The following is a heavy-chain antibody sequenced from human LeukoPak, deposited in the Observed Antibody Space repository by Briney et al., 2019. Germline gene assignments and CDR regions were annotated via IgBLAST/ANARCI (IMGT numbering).Heavy chain of an antibody. D-gene: IGHD3-22*01. V-gene: IGHV4-4*02. CDR2: IYHSGST. Sequence: PSETLSLTCAVSGGSISSSNWWSWVRQPPGKGLEWIGEIYHSGSTNYNPSLKSRVTISVDTSKNQFSLKVNSVTAADTAVYYCATGPDYYNSSSYYPYYWGQGTLVTVSS. CDR3: ATGPDYYNSSSYYPYY. J-gene: IGHJ4*02. CDR1: GGSISSSNW.